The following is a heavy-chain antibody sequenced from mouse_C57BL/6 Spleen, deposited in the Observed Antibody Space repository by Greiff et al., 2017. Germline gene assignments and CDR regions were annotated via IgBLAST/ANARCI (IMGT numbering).Heavy chain of an antibody. CDR1: GFTFTDYY. J-gene: IGHJ4*01. CDR3: ARPSTTGAMDY. D-gene: IGHD2-12*01. Sequence: EVMLVESGGGLVQPGGSLSLSCAASGFTFTDYYMSWVRQPPGKALEWLGFIRNKANGYTTEYSASVKGRFTISRDNSQSILYLQMNALRAEDSATYYCARPSTTGAMDYWGQGTSVTVSS. CDR2: IRNKANGYTT. V-gene: IGHV7-3*01.